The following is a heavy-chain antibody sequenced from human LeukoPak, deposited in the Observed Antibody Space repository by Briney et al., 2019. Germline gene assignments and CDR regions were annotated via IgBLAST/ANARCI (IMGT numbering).Heavy chain of an antibody. D-gene: IGHD3-3*01. Sequence: PSETLSLTCTVSGGSITSYYLSWIRQPPGKGLEWIGYIYYSGSPNYNPSLKSRVTMSLDTSKNQFSLKLSSVSAADTAVHYCARYYDFWSGFDPWGQGTLVTVSS. V-gene: IGHV4-59*01. CDR1: GGSITSYY. CDR2: IYYSGSP. CDR3: ARYYDFWSGFDP. J-gene: IGHJ5*02.